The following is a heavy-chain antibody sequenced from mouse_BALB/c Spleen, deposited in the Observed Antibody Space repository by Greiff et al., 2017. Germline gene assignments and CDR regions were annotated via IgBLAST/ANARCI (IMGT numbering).Heavy chain of an antibody. CDR1: GFTFSSYG. CDR2: INSNGGST. CDR3: ARDLWDY. J-gene: IGHJ2*01. V-gene: IGHV5-6-3*01. Sequence: EVQLVESGGGLVQPGGSLKLSCAASGFTFSSYGMSWVRQTPDKRLELVATINSNGGSTYYPDSVKGRFTISRDNAKNTLYLQMSSLKSEDTAMYYCARDLWDYWGQGTTLTVSS.